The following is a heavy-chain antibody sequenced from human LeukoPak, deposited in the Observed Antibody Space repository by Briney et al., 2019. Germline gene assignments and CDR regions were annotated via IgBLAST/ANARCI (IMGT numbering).Heavy chain of an antibody. CDR3: ARGSYSSSSPVAY. Sequence: PGGSLRLSCAASGFTFSSYWMSWVRPAPGKRLEWVDKIKQDGSEKYYVDSVKGRFNISRDNAKNSLYLQMNSLRAEDTAVYYCARGSYSSSSPVAYWGQGTLVTVSS. V-gene: IGHV3-7*01. J-gene: IGHJ4*02. CDR2: IKQDGSEK. CDR1: GFTFSSYW. D-gene: IGHD6-13*01.